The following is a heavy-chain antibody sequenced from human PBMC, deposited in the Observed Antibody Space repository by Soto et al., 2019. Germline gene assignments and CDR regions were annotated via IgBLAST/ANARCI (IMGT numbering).Heavy chain of an antibody. V-gene: IGHV3-30*03. D-gene: IGHD3-3*01. CDR3: ATMERLFDY. J-gene: IGHJ4*02. CDR2: ISYDGSDK. CDR1: GFTFSDYG. Sequence: QLQLVESGGGVVQPGRSLRLSCAASGFTFSDYGMHWVRQAPGTGLEWVAVISYDGSDKYYADSGKGRFTISRDNSKNRLYLQMNSLRAEDTAVYYCATMERLFDYWGQGTLVTVSS.